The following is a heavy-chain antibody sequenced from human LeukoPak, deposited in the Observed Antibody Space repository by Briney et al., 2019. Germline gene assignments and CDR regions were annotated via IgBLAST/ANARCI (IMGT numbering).Heavy chain of an antibody. Sequence: GASVKVSCKAFGYTFTSYYMHWVRQAPGQGLEWMGIINPSGGSTSYAQKFQGRVTMTRDTSTSTVYMELSSLRSEDTAVYYCARAVATPLYFDYWGQGTLVTVSS. CDR1: GYTFTSYY. V-gene: IGHV1-46*03. J-gene: IGHJ4*02. CDR2: INPSGGST. D-gene: IGHD5-12*01. CDR3: ARAVATPLYFDY.